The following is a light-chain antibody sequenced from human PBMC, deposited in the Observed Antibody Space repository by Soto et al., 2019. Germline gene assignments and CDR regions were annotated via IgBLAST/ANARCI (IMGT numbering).Light chain of an antibody. J-gene: IGLJ2*01. CDR3: CSYAGSSTVV. CDR1: SRDVGSYNL. CDR2: EGS. V-gene: IGLV2-23*01. Sequence: QSALTQPASVSGSPGQSITISCTGTSRDVGSYNLVSRYQHHPGKAPKLMIYEGSKRPSGVSNRFSGSKSGNTASLTISGLQAEDEADYYCCSYAGSSTVVFGGGTKLTVL.